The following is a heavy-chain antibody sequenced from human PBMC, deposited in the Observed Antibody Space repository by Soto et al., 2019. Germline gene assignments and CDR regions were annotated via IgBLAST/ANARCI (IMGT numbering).Heavy chain of an antibody. D-gene: IGHD6-13*01. Sequence: EVQLVESGGGLVKPGGSLRLSCATSGFTFSDYSMNWVRQAPGKGLEWVSSISRSSDYISYADSLKGRFTISRDNAKSSLYLQMTSLRADDTAVYYCTRGGSSWPFDYWGQGTLVNVSS. CDR2: ISRSSDYI. CDR3: TRGGSSWPFDY. V-gene: IGHV3-21*06. CDR1: GFTFSDYS. J-gene: IGHJ4*02.